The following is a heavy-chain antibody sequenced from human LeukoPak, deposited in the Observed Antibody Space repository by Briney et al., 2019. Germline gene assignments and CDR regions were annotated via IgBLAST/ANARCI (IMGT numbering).Heavy chain of an antibody. Sequence: ASVKVSCKASGYTFSSYDINWVRQATGQGLEWMGWMNPKSGNTGYVQKFQGRVTITRNTSISTAYMELSSLRSEDTAVYYCARGRQWLVTFYYYYYMDVWGKGTTVTVSS. CDR3: ARGRQWLVTFYYYYYMDV. J-gene: IGHJ6*03. V-gene: IGHV1-8*03. D-gene: IGHD6-19*01. CDR2: MNPKSGNT. CDR1: GYTFSSYD.